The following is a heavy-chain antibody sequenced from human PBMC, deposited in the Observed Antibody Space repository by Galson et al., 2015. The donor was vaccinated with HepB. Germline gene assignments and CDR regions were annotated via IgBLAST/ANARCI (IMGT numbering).Heavy chain of an antibody. CDR3: ARDSVQVERDYYYYYMDV. J-gene: IGHJ6*03. Sequence: SVKVSCKASGGTFSSYAISWVRQAPGQGLEWMGGIIPIFDTANYARKFQGRVTITADEPTSTAYMELSSLGSEDTAVYYCARDSVQVERDYYYYYMDVWGKGTTVTVSS. CDR2: IIPIFDTA. CDR1: GGTFSSYA. V-gene: IGHV1-69*13.